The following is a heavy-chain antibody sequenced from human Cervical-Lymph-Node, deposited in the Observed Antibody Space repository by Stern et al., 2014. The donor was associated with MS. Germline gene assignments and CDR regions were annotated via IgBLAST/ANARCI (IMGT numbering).Heavy chain of an antibody. J-gene: IGHJ4*02. CDR1: GFTFNDHY. CDR3: TRAYSGSYYGIAY. CDR2: TKNKANSYTT. V-gene: IGHV3-72*01. D-gene: IGHD1-26*01. Sequence: EVQLVESGGGLVQPGGSLRLSCAASGFTFNDHYMDWVRQAPGKGLEWVGRTKNKANSYTTEYAASVKGRFTISRDDSKNSLYLQMNSLKAEDTAMYYCTRAYSGSYYGIAYWGQGTLVTVSS.